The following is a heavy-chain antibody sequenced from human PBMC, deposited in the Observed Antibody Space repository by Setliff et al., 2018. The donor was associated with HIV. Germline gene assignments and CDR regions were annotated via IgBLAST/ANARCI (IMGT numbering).Heavy chain of an antibody. CDR1: GGSFSGYY. CDR2: INHSGST. D-gene: IGHD6-19*01. V-gene: IGHV4-34*01. Sequence: SETLSLTCAVYGGSFSGYYWSWIRQPPGKGLEWIGEINHSGSTNYNPSLKSRVTIPVDTSKNQFSLKLSSVTAADTAVYYCVMNGWYSLEYWGQGMLVTVSS. J-gene: IGHJ4*02. CDR3: VMNGWYSLEY.